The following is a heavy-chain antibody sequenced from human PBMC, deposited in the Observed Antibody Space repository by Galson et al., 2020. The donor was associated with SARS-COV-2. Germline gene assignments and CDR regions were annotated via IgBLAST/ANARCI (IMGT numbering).Heavy chain of an antibody. CDR2: ISYFGST. Sequence: ASETLSLTCTVSGGSVNYGIYYWTWIRQPPGRGLEWIGYISYFGSTNYNPSLKSRVTISEDTSKNHFSLRLTSVTAADTAIYYCAREPIKGGGGTFDIWGQGTLVTVSS. CDR1: GGSVNYGIYY. V-gene: IGHV4-61*03. D-gene: IGHD3-16*01. CDR3: AREPIKGGGGTFDI. J-gene: IGHJ3*02.